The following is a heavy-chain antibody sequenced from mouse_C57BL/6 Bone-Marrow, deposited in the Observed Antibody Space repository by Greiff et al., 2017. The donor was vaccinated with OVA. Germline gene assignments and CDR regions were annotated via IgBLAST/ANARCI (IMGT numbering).Heavy chain of an antibody. Sequence: EVKLVESGGGLVQPGGSLKLSCAASGFTFSDYYMYWVRQTPEKRLEWVAYISNGGGSTYYPDTVKGRFTISRDNAKNTLYLQMSRLKSEDTAMYYCARATTVVDLFAYWGQGTLVTVSA. CDR3: ARATTVVDLFAY. CDR2: ISNGGGST. J-gene: IGHJ3*01. V-gene: IGHV5-12*01. CDR1: GFTFSDYY. D-gene: IGHD1-1*01.